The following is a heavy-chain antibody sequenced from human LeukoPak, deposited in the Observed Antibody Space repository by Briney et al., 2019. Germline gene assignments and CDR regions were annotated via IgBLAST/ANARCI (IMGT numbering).Heavy chain of an antibody. CDR1: GFTFSRFA. Sequence: GGSLRLSCAASGFTFSRFAMSWVRQAPGKGLEWVSAISVDGTNTYYADSVKGQFTISRDNSKNTLFLQMNSLSAEDTAVYYCARGGKATVVTMWGQGILVTVSS. CDR2: ISVDGTNT. J-gene: IGHJ4*02. V-gene: IGHV3-23*01. CDR3: ARGGKATVVTM. D-gene: IGHD4-23*01.